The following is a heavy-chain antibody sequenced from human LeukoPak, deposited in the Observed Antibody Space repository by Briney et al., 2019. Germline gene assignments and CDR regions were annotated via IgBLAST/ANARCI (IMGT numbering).Heavy chain of an antibody. D-gene: IGHD3-22*01. V-gene: IGHV1-69*05. CDR2: IIPIFGTA. CDR1: GGTFSSYA. J-gene: IGHJ5*02. CDR3: ARYDSSGYYYWFDP. Sequence: SVRVSCTASGGTFSSYAISWVRQAPGQGLERMGGIIPIFGTANYAQKFQGRVTITTDESTSTAYMELNSLRSEDTAVYYCARYDSSGYYYWFDPWGQGTLVTVSS.